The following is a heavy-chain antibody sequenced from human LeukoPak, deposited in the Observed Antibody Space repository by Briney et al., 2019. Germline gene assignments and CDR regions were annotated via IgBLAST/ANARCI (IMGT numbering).Heavy chain of an antibody. D-gene: IGHD1-14*01. V-gene: IGHV1-18*01. J-gene: IGHJ4*02. CDR2: ISAYNGNT. Sequence: ASVKVSCKASGYTFTSYGISCMRQAPGQGLEWMGWISAYNGNTNYAQTLHGRVTMTTDTSTSTAYMELRSLRSDDTAVYYCARVGPDNGFDYWGQGTLVTVSS. CDR3: ARVGPDNGFDY. CDR1: GYTFTSYG.